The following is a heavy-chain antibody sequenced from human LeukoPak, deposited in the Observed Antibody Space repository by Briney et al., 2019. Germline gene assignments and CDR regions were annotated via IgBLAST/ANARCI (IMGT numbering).Heavy chain of an antibody. CDR3: ARRAAAGIKDY. V-gene: IGHV5-51*01. CDR1: GYSFTSYW. Sequence: GESLQISCKGSGYSFTSYWIGWVRQVPGKGLEWMGIIYPGDSDTRYGPSFQGQVTISADKSISTAYLQWSSLKASDTAMYYCARRAAAGIKDYWGQGTLVTVSS. CDR2: IYPGDSDT. D-gene: IGHD6-13*01. J-gene: IGHJ4*02.